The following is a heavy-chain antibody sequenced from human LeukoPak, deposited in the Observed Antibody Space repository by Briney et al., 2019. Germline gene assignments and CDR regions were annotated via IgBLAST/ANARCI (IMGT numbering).Heavy chain of an antibody. D-gene: IGHD3-10*01. J-gene: IGHJ6*03. CDR2: ISGSGVST. CDR3: AKDVRGDYYGSGSPYPNYMDV. CDR1: GFTFSRYD. V-gene: IGHV3-23*01. Sequence: GGSLRLSCADSGFTFSRYDMTWVRQALGKGLEWVSAISGSGVSTYYADSVKGRFSISRDNSKNTLYLQMNSLRDEDTAIYYCAKDVRGDYYGSGSPYPNYMDVWGKGTTVTVSS.